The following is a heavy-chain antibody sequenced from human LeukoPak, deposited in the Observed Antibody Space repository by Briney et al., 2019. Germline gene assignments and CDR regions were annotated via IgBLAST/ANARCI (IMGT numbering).Heavy chain of an antibody. D-gene: IGHD1-26*01. CDR2: ISGSGGST. V-gene: IGHV3-23*01. Sequence: GGSLRLSWAASGFTFSSYAMSWVRQAPGKGLEWVSAISGSGGSTYYADSVKGRFTISRDNSKNTLYLQMNSLKAEDTAVYYCAKVIRGTKLFDYWDQGTLVTVSS. CDR1: GFTFSSYA. CDR3: AKVIRGTKLFDY. J-gene: IGHJ4*02.